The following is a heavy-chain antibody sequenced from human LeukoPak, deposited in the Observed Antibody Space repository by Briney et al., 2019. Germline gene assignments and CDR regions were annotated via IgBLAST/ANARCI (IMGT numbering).Heavy chain of an antibody. CDR2: IGAYNGNT. Sequence: ASVKVSCKASGYTFTNYGISWVRQAPGQGLEWMGWIGAYNGNTYYAQKLRGRVTMTTDTSTSTAYMELRSLRSDDTAVYYCAGDLKFYDNGGYDDTFDIWGQGTMITVSS. D-gene: IGHD3-22*01. CDR1: GYTFTNYG. J-gene: IGHJ3*02. V-gene: IGHV1-18*01. CDR3: AGDLKFYDNGGYDDTFDI.